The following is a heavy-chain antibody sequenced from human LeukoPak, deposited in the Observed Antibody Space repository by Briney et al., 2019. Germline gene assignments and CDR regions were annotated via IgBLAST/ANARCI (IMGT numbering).Heavy chain of an antibody. J-gene: IGHJ3*02. D-gene: IGHD2-15*01. CDR2: IYYSGST. V-gene: IGHV4-31*03. CDR1: GGSISSGGYY. Sequence: SQTLSLTCTVSGGSISSGGYYWSWIRQHPGKGLEWIGYIYYSGSTYYNPSLKSRVTISVDTSKNQFSLKLSSVTAADTAVYYCAREGVVAFDIWSQGTMVTVSS. CDR3: AREGVVAFDI.